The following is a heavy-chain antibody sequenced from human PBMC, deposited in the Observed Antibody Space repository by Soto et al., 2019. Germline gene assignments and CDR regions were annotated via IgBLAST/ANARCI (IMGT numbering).Heavy chain of an antibody. CDR3: ARALRSNYDYIWGSYRRHALDI. CDR1: GYTFTGYY. J-gene: IGHJ3*02. V-gene: IGHV1-2*04. CDR2: INPNSGGT. Sequence: ASVKVSCKASGYTFTGYYMHWVRQAPGQGLEWMGWINPNSGGTNYAQKLQGWITMTRDTSISTANMELSRLRSDDTAEYYCARALRSNYDYIWGSYRRHALDIWGQVTMVTVSS. D-gene: IGHD3-16*02.